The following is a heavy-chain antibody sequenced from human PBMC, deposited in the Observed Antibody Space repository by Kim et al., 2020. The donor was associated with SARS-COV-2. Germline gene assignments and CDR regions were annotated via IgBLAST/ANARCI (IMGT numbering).Heavy chain of an antibody. CDR1: GFSVSSNY. V-gene: IGHV3-53*01. CDR3: ARAPYYYYYAMDV. Sequence: GGSLRLSCAASGFSVSSNYMSWVRQAPGKGLECVSLIYSGGTTYYADSVKGRFTISRDNSKNTLFLQMNSLRAEDAAVYYCARAPYYYYYAMDVWGQGTTVTVSS. CDR2: IYSGGTT. J-gene: IGHJ6*02.